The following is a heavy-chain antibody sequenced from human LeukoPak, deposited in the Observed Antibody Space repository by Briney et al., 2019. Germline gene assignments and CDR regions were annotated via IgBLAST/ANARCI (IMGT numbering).Heavy chain of an antibody. D-gene: IGHD1-26*01. V-gene: IGHV3-23*01. J-gene: IGHJ4*02. CDR3: AKGGSYAPLDY. Sequence: GGSLRLSCAASGFTFTDSAMTWVRQAPGKGLEWVSAISTSGGDTIYTDSVKDRFTISRDNSKNTLYLQMNSLSAEDTAIYYCAKGGSYAPLDYWGQGTLVTVSS. CDR2: ISTSGGDT. CDR1: GFTFTDSA.